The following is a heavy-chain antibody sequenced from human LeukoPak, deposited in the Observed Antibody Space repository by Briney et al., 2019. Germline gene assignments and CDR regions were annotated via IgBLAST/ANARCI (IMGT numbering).Heavy chain of an antibody. CDR1: GYTFTSYD. J-gene: IGHJ6*03. CDR2: MNPNSGNT. V-gene: IGHV1-8*03. CDR3: ARGLSSGSYLNYYYYMDV. Sequence: ASVKVSCKASGYTFTSYDINWVRQATGQGLEWMGWMNPNSGNTGYAQKFQGRVTITRNTSISTAYMELSSLRSEDTAVYYCARGLSSGSYLNYYYYMDVWGKGTTVTVSS. D-gene: IGHD1-26*01.